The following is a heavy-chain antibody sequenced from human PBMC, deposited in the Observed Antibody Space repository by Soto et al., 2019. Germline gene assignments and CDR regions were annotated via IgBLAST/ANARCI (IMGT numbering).Heavy chain of an antibody. CDR3: VRGGGYDSFDF. CDR1: GGSINSGAFS. V-gene: IGHV4-30-2*01. D-gene: IGHD2-15*01. J-gene: IGHJ4*02. Sequence: SETLSLTCSVSGGSINSGAFSLSWIRQPPGKGLQWLGYVTHRETTYSIPSFSGRLSLSVDSSRNQFFLSLSSMTAADKAVYYCVRGGGYDSFDFWGQGIQVTVSS. CDR2: VTHRETT.